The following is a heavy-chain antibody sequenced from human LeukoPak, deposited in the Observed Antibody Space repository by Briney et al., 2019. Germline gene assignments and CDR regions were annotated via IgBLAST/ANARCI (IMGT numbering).Heavy chain of an antibody. Sequence: PGGSLRLSCAASGFTFSSYAMSWVREAPGKGLEWVSAISGSGGSTYYADSVKGRFTISRDNSKDTLYLQMNSLRAEDPAVYYCAKSGSYYYGTPFDYWGQGTLVTVSS. V-gene: IGHV3-23*01. D-gene: IGHD1-26*01. CDR3: AKSGSYYYGTPFDY. J-gene: IGHJ4*02. CDR1: GFTFSSYA. CDR2: ISGSGGST.